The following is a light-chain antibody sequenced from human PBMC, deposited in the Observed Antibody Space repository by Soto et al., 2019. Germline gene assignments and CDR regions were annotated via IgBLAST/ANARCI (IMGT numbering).Light chain of an antibody. CDR1: SSDVGGYDH. CDR3: SSYTSSSTGGL. V-gene: IGLV2-14*01. Sequence: QSALTQPASVSGSPGQSITISCSGTSSDVGGYDHVSWYQHHPGEAPKLMIYEVSYRPSGVSTRFSGSKSGNTASLTISGLQAEDEADYYRSSYTSSSTGGLFGGGTKLTVL. J-gene: IGLJ2*01. CDR2: EVS.